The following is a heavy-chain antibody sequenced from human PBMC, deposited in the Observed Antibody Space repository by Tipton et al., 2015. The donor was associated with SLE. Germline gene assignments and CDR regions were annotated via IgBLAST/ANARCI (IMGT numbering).Heavy chain of an antibody. V-gene: IGHV3-73*01. J-gene: IGHJ4*02. CDR3: ARHRYTNYFDS. CDR2: IRSKADNYAT. D-gene: IGHD1-1*01. CDR1: GFTFSGSA. Sequence: SLRLSCAASGFTFSGSAMHWVRQASGKGLEWVGRIRSKADNYATAYGASVRGRFTISRDDSKNTAHLQMNSLKTEDTAIYYCARHRYTNYFDSWGQGTLVTVSS.